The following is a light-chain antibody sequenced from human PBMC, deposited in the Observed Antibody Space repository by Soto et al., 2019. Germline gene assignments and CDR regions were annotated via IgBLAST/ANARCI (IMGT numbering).Light chain of an antibody. V-gene: IGLV2-23*01. CDR2: EGS. CDR3: CSYAGSSTSWV. Sequence: QSAPTQPASVSGSPGQSITISCTGTSSDVGSYNLVSWYQQHPGKAPKLMIYEGSKRPSGVSNRFSGSKSGNTASLTISGLQAEDEADYYCCSYAGSSTSWVFGGGTKVTVL. J-gene: IGLJ3*02. CDR1: SSDVGSYNL.